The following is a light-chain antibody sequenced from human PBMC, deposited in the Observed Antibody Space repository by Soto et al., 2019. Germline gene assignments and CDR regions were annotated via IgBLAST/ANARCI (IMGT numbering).Light chain of an antibody. CDR1: SSNIGAGFD. J-gene: IGLJ2*01. Sequence: QSVLTQPPSVSGAPGQRVTISCSGNSSNIGAGFDVHWYQQLPGAAPKLMIYVDSKRPSGVSNRFSGSKSGNTASLTISGLQAEDEADYYCRSFAGSSTFVVFGGGTKVTVL. V-gene: IGLV1-40*01. CDR2: VDS. CDR3: RSFAGSSTFVV.